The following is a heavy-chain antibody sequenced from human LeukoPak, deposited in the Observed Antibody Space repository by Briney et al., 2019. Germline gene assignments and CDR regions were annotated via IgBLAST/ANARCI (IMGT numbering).Heavy chain of an antibody. D-gene: IGHD3-22*01. CDR2: IIPIFGTA. J-gene: IGHJ4*02. CDR3: ARATYYYDSSGYYYFDY. Sequence: ASVTVSCKASGGTFSSYAISWVRQAPGQGLEWMGGIIPIFGTANYAQKFQGRVTITADKSTSTAYMELSSLRSEDTAVYYCARATYYYDSSGYYYFDYWGQGTLVTVSS. V-gene: IGHV1-69*06. CDR1: GGTFSSYA.